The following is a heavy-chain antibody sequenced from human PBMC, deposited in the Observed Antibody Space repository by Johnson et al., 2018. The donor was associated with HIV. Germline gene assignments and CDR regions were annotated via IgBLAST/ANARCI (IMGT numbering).Heavy chain of an antibody. CDR3: ARVQLLADDVFNN. V-gene: IGHV3-7*05. CDR2: IKQDGSEK. Sequence: VQLVESGGGLVQPGGSLRLSCAASGFTFSSYWMSWVRQAPGKGLEWVANIKQDGSEKYYVDSVKGRFSISRDNTKNSLYLQMDSLRVDDTAVYYCARVQLLADDVFNNWGQGTMVTVSS. CDR1: GFTFSSYW. D-gene: IGHD3-10*01. J-gene: IGHJ3*02.